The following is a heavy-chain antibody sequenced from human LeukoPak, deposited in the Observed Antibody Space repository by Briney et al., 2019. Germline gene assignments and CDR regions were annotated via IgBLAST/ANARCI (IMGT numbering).Heavy chain of an antibody. Sequence: SETLSLTCTVSGGSISSYYWSWIRQPPGKGLEWIGYIYYSGSTNYNPSLKGRVTISVDTSKNQFSLKLSSVTAADTAVYYCARDGKGVAGTNWFDPWGQGTLVTVSS. J-gene: IGHJ5*02. CDR1: GGSISSYY. V-gene: IGHV4-59*01. CDR2: IYYSGST. CDR3: ARDGKGVAGTNWFDP. D-gene: IGHD6-19*01.